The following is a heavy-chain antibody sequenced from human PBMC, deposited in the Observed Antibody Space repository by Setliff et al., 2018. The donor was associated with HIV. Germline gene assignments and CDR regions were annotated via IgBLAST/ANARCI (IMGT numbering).Heavy chain of an antibody. D-gene: IGHD3-10*01. V-gene: IGHV1-18*01. CDR1: GYTFTSYD. CDR3: ARVYYGSGSTGDY. Sequence: ASVKVSCKASGYTFTSYDINWVRQATGQGLEWMGWMNPNSGNTNYAQKLQGRVTMTTDTSTSTAYMELRSLRSDDTAVYYCARVYYGSGSTGDYWGQGTLVTVSS. CDR2: MNPNSGNT. J-gene: IGHJ4*02.